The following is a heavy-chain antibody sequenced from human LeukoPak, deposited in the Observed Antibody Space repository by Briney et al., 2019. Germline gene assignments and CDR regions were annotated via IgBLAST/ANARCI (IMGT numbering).Heavy chain of an antibody. V-gene: IGHV3-33*06. D-gene: IGHD2-2*01. CDR1: GFTFSSYG. J-gene: IGHJ5*02. CDR2: ILSDGSLQ. CDR3: AKYQPGPFDP. Sequence: PGGSLRLSCAASGFTFSSYGMHWVRQAPGKGLEWVAVILSDGSLQYYADSVKGRYTISRDNSKNTLYLQMNSLRAEDTAVYYCAKYQPGPFDPWGQGTLVTVSS.